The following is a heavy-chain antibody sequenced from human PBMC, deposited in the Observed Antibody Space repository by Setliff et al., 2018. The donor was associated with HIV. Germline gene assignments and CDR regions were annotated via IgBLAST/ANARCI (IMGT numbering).Heavy chain of an antibody. D-gene: IGHD1-1*01. V-gene: IGHV4-59*01. CDR1: GGSISGYY. Sequence: SATLSLTCTVSGGSISGYYWSWVRQPPAKRLELIRFIHYSGSSDYNPSLKSRITISVDMSRNQFSLVLSSVTAADTAVYYCARFQAWQLGRRGGYYYYMDVWGKGTTVTVSS. J-gene: IGHJ6*03. CDR2: IHYSGSS. CDR3: ARFQAWQLGRRGGYYYYMDV.